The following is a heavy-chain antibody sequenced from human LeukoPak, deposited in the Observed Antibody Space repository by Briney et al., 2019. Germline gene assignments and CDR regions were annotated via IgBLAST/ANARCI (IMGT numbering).Heavy chain of an antibody. CDR1: GYSISSGYY. J-gene: IGHJ3*02. V-gene: IGHV4-38-2*01. CDR3: ARQVVGQRADNPPRAFDI. D-gene: IGHD1-14*01. Sequence: SETLSLTCAVSGYSISSGYYWGWIRQPPGKGLEWIGSIYHSGSTYYNPSLKSRVTISVDTSKNQFSLKRSSVTAADTAVYYCARQVVGQRADNPPRAFDIWGQGTMVTVSS. CDR2: IYHSGST.